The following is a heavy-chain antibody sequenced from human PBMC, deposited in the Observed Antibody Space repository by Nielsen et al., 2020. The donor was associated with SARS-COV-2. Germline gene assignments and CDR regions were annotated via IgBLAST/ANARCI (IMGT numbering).Heavy chain of an antibody. D-gene: IGHD3-10*01. CDR1: GFTFSNPW. CDR3: TTGGITMVRGVMQY. J-gene: IGHJ1*01. Sequence: GESLKISCAASGFTFSNPWINWVRQAPGKGLEWVGRIKSKVDGGTTDYAGPVKGRFTISRDDSKNTLYLQMNSLKTEDTAVYYCTTGGITMVRGVMQYWGQGTLVTVSP. V-gene: IGHV3-15*01. CDR2: IKSKVDGGTT.